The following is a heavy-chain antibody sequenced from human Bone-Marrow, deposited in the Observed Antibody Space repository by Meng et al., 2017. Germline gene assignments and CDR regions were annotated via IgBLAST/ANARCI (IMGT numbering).Heavy chain of an antibody. CDR1: GFTFSNNA. CDR2: ISRSGTTT. Sequence: VQLVESGGGVVQPGGSLRLSCAASGFTFSNNAMGWVRQAPEKGLDWVSTISRSGTTTYYADSVKGRFTISRDISKNTLYLQMNSLRADDTAVYYCVKEGQLGYFDSWGHGTLVTVSS. D-gene: IGHD1-1*01. J-gene: IGHJ4*01. CDR3: VKEGQLGYFDS. V-gene: IGHV3-23*04.